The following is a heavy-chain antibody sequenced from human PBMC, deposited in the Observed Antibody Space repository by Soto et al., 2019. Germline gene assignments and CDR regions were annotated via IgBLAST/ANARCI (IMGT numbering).Heavy chain of an antibody. CDR2: ISAYNGNT. Sequence: VKVSCKASGYTFTSYGISWVRQAPGQGLEWMGWISAYNGNTNYAQKLQGRVTMTTDTSTSTAYMELRSLRSDDTAVYYCARDTGPRTYYYDSSGYTAGYFDYWGQGTLVTVSS. J-gene: IGHJ4*02. CDR3: ARDTGPRTYYYDSSGYTAGYFDY. V-gene: IGHV1-18*01. D-gene: IGHD3-22*01. CDR1: GYTFTSYG.